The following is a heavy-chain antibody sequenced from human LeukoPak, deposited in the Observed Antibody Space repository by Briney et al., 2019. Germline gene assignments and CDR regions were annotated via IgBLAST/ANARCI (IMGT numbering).Heavy chain of an antibody. Sequence: GGSLRLSCAASGFTFSSYWMSWVRQAPGKGLEWVANIKQDESEKYYVDSVKGRFTISRDNAKNSLYLQMNSLRAEDTAVYYCARDYIHDYGDLYAFDIWGQGTMVTVSS. CDR3: ARDYIHDYGDLYAFDI. D-gene: IGHD4-17*01. J-gene: IGHJ3*02. CDR2: IKQDESEK. CDR1: GFTFSSYW. V-gene: IGHV3-7*01.